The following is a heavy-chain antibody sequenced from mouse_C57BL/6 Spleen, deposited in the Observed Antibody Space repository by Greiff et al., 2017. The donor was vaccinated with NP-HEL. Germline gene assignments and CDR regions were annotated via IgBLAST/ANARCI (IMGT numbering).Heavy chain of an antibody. Sequence: EVQRVESEGGLVQPGSSMKLSCTASGFTFSDYYMAWVRQVPEKGLEWVANINYDGSSTYYLDSLKSRFIISRDNAKNILYLQMSSLKSEDTATYYCARGGLLRSYYYAMDYWGQGTSVTVSS. J-gene: IGHJ4*01. CDR1: GFTFSDYY. V-gene: IGHV5-16*01. CDR2: INYDGSST. D-gene: IGHD1-1*01. CDR3: ARGGLLRSYYYAMDY.